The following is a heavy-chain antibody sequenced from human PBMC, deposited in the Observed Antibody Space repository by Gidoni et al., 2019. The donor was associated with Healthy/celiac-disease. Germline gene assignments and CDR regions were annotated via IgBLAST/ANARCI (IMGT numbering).Heavy chain of an antibody. CDR1: GFTFSSYA. D-gene: IGHD3-16*02. J-gene: IGHJ5*02. V-gene: IGHV3-23*01. CDR2: ISGSGGST. Sequence: EVQLLESGGGLVQPGGSLRLSCAASGFTFSSYAMSWVRQAPGKGLGWGSAISGSGGSTYYADSVKGRFTISRDNSKNTLYLQMNSLRAEDTAVYYCAKDGYDYIWGSYPGWFDPWGQGTLVTVSS. CDR3: AKDGYDYIWGSYPGWFDP.